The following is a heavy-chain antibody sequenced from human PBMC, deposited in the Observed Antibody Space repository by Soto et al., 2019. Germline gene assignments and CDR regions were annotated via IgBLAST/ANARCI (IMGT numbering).Heavy chain of an antibody. CDR2: IIPVLDVT. Sequence: QAQLVQSGAEVKKPGSSVKVSCKASGGTFNRETFSWVRQAPGQGLQWMGRIIPVLDVTEYPQNFQGRVTITADTSTSTVYLALSGLGSDDTAVYYCARGGKLGGDLGVWGKGTPVIVSS. V-gene: IGHV1-69*02. CDR1: GGTFNRET. CDR3: ARGGKLGGDLGV. J-gene: IGHJ6*04. D-gene: IGHD3-10*01.